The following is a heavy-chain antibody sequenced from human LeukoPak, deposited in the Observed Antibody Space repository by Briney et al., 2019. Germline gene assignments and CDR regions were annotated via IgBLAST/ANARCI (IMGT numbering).Heavy chain of an antibody. CDR1: GGSISSSFYY. J-gene: IGHJ6*02. D-gene: IGHD6-19*01. V-gene: IGHV4-39*07. CDR2: IYHSGST. Sequence: SETLSLTCTVSGGSISSSFYYWGWIRQPPGKGLEWIGSIYHSGSTYYNPSLKSRVTISVDKSKNQFSLKLSSVTAADTAVYYCASSRSSLYGMDVWGQGTTVTVSS. CDR3: ASSRSSLYGMDV.